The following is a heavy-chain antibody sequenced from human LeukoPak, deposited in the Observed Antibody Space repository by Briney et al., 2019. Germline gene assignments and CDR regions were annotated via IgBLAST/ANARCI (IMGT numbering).Heavy chain of an antibody. Sequence: SGGSLRLSCAASGFTFSSYGMHWVRQAPGKGLEWVAVIWYDGSNKYYADSVKGRFTISRDNSKNTLYLQMNSLRAEDTAVYYCARDLDELQLDYWGQGTLVTVSS. CDR1: GFTFSSYG. V-gene: IGHV3-33*01. CDR2: IWYDGSNK. CDR3: ARDLDELQLDY. D-gene: IGHD5-24*01. J-gene: IGHJ4*02.